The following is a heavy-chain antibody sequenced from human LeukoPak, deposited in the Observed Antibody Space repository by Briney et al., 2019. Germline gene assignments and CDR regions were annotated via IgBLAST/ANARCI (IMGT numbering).Heavy chain of an antibody. CDR2: ISWDGVST. J-gene: IGHJ4*02. CDR3: ATGANGNYGIYYFDY. V-gene: IGHV3-43*01. D-gene: IGHD4-17*01. Sequence: PGGSLRLSCAASGFTFRTYSMNWVRQAPGKGLEWVSLISWDGVSTYYVDSVKGGFTISRDNSKNSLYLQMNSLRTEDTALYYCATGANGNYGIYYFDYWGQGTLVTVSS. CDR1: GFTFRTYS.